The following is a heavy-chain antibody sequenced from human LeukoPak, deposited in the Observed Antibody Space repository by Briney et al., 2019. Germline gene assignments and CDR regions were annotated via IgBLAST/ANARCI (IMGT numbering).Heavy chain of an antibody. CDR1: GGSISSGSHY. J-gene: IGHJ4*02. Sequence: PSETLSLTCTVSGGSISSGSHYWSWIRQAAGKELEWIGNIFTSGSTNFNPSLQSRITISVDTSKNQFSLKVNSVTAADTAVYYCARGPDLWSGYNYWGQGTLVTVSS. V-gene: IGHV4-61*09. D-gene: IGHD3-3*01. CDR2: IFTSGST. CDR3: ARGPDLWSGYNY.